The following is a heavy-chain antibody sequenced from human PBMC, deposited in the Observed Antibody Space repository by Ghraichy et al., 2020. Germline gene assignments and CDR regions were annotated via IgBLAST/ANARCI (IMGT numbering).Heavy chain of an antibody. D-gene: IGHD3-10*01. CDR2: IYYSGST. Sequence: SETLSLTCTVSGGSISSSSYYWGWIRQPPGKGLEWIGSIYYSGSTYYNPSLKSRVTISVDTSKNQFSLKLSSVTAADTAVYYCARHGDQWGEGFGHTRPYRPFDYWGPGTLVTVSS. CDR1: GGSISSSSYY. CDR3: ARHGDQWGEGFGHTRPYRPFDY. V-gene: IGHV4-39*01. J-gene: IGHJ4*02.